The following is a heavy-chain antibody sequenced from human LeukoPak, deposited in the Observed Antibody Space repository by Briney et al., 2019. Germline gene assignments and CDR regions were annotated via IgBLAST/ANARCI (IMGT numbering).Heavy chain of an antibody. CDR3: ARHMYYYDSSGYSPLEGTFDY. Sequence: RASVKVSCKASGYTFTSYGISWVRQAPGQGLEWMGWISAYNGNTNYAQKLQGRVTMTTDTSTSTAYMELRSLRSDDTAVYYCARHMYYYDSSGYSPLEGTFDYWGQGTLVTVSS. CDR2: ISAYNGNT. CDR1: GYTFTSYG. V-gene: IGHV1-18*01. D-gene: IGHD3-22*01. J-gene: IGHJ4*02.